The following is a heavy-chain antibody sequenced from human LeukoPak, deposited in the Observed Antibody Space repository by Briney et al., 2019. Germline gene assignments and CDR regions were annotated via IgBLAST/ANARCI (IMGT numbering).Heavy chain of an antibody. CDR1: GYSFTIFG. CDR2: ISVYNGNK. Sequence: AAVKLSCKASGYSFTIFGISWVRQAPGQGLEWMGWISVYNGNKNYAQKFQGRGTMTTATYTNTAYMELRKLRSDDTDADYCVRGRGELTHSHFDYWGGGALVADCS. V-gene: IGHV1-18*01. D-gene: IGHD1-26*01. J-gene: IGHJ4*02. CDR3: VRGRGELTHSHFDY.